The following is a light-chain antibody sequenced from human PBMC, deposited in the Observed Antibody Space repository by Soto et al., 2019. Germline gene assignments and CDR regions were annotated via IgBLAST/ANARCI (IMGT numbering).Light chain of an antibody. Sequence: EIVLTQYPGTLSVSPGARATLFCRARQSISSTYLAWYQKKPGQAPRLLLYGAFTRATGIPDRFSGSGSGTDFTLTISRLEPEDCAFYYCQQYGSSSFAFGPGTKVEIK. J-gene: IGKJ3*01. V-gene: IGKV3-20*01. CDR1: QSISSTY. CDR3: QQYGSSSFA. CDR2: GAF.